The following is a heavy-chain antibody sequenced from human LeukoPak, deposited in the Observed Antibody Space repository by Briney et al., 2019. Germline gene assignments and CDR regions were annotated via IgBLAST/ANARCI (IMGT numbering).Heavy chain of an antibody. CDR1: GYTFTSYY. D-gene: IGHD6-19*01. V-gene: IGHV1-46*01. Sequence: GASVKVSCKASGYTFTSYYMHWVRQAPGQGLEWMGLINPGDAGTSYAQQFQGRVTMTRDTSTSTVYMELSSLRSEDTAVFYCARALNSGFYYFDYWGQGTVVTVSS. CDR2: INPGDAGT. J-gene: IGHJ4*02. CDR3: ARALNSGFYYFDY.